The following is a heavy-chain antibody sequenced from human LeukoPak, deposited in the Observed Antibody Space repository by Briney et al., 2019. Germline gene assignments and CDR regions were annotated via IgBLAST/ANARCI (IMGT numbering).Heavy chain of an antibody. CDR3: ARIRIAPGGAFEI. J-gene: IGHJ3*02. D-gene: IGHD6-13*01. CDR2: IDWDDDK. Sequence: ASGPTLVNPTQTLTLTCTFSGFLLSPSGMCVGWIRQPPGKALEWLARIDWDDDKFYRTSLKTRLTTSKDTSKIQVVLTMTNMDPVDTSTYCCARIRIAPGGAFEIWGKRTIVTLSS. CDR1: GFLLSPSGMC. V-gene: IGHV2-70*17.